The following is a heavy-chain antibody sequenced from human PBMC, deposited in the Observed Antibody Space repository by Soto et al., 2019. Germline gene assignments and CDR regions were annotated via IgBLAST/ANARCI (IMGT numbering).Heavy chain of an antibody. Sequence: VQLVESGGGLVQPGGSLRLSCAASGFTFSSYSMNWVRQAPGKGLEWVSYISSSSSTIYYADSVKGRFTISRDNAKNSLYLQMNSLRDEDTAVYYCARDPNYYDSSGLFDYWGQGTLVTVSS. V-gene: IGHV3-48*02. D-gene: IGHD3-22*01. CDR3: ARDPNYYDSSGLFDY. CDR2: ISSSSSTI. J-gene: IGHJ4*02. CDR1: GFTFSSYS.